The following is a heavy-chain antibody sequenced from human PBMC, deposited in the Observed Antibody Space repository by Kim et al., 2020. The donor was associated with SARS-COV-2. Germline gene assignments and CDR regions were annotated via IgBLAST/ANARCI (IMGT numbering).Heavy chain of an antibody. D-gene: IGHD6-19*01. CDR1: GGSINSRSFY. Sequence: SETLSLTCTASGGSINSRSFYWGWIRQTPGKGLEWIASIFYTGTTYYNPSLNSRVSISVDTSKNQFSLNLSSVTDADTGVYFCVTQSWQQWLSFFYPWGQGSLVTVSA. V-gene: IGHV4-39*01. CDR2: IFYTGTT. CDR3: VTQSWQQWLSFFYP. J-gene: IGHJ5*02.